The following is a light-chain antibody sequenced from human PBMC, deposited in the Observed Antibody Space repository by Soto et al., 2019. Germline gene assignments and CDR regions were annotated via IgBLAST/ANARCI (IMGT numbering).Light chain of an antibody. J-gene: IGKJ1*01. CDR3: QQYNSYLWT. V-gene: IGKV1-5*03. CDR2: KAS. Sequence: DLQVTRAPSKLSACVGARVNITYRASQSISSWLAWYQQKPGKAPKLLIYKASSLESGVPSRFSGSGSGTEFTLTISCLQPDDFATYYCQQYNSYLWTFGQGTKVDI. CDR1: QSISSW.